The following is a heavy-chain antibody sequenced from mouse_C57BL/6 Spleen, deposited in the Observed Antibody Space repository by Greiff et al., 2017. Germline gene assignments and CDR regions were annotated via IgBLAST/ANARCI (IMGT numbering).Heavy chain of an antibody. CDR3: AMGYGSNYRYYYAMDY. CDR2: IDPSDSYT. J-gene: IGHJ4*01. D-gene: IGHD1-1*01. CDR1: GYTFTSYW. Sequence: QVQLQQPGAELVMPGASVKLSCKASGYTFTSYWMHWVKQRPGQGLEWIGEIDPSDSYTTYNQKFKGKSTMTVDKSSSTAYMELSSLTSEDSAVYYCAMGYGSNYRYYYAMDYWGQGTSVTVSS. V-gene: IGHV1-69*01.